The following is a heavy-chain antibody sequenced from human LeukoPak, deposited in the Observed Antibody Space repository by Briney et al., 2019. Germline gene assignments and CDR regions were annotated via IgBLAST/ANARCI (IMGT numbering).Heavy chain of an antibody. J-gene: IGHJ4*02. D-gene: IGHD2-21*01. CDR1: GFTFSTCW. CDR2: IKQDGSER. Sequence: GGSLRLSCAASGFTFSTCWMTWVRQAPGKGPEWVANIKQDGSERYYVDSVKGRFTISRDNAKSSLYLQMNSLRAEDTAVYYCAKSLVVVNDPPDYWGQGTLVTVSS. V-gene: IGHV3-7*01. CDR3: AKSLVVVNDPPDY.